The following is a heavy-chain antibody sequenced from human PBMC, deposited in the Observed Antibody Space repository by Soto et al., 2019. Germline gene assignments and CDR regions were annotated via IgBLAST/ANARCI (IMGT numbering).Heavy chain of an antibody. CDR2: IYYTGST. CDR1: GGSISTYY. J-gene: IGHJ6*03. CDR3: ARHWRYCSGGSCYSAYMDV. D-gene: IGHD2-15*01. Sequence: SETLSLTCTVSGGSISTYYWSWIRQPPGKGLEWIGSIYYTGSTNYNPSLMSRVTLSLDTSQKQFSLKLSSVTAADTAVYYCARHWRYCSGGSCYSAYMDVWGKVTTVTVSS. V-gene: IGHV4-59*08.